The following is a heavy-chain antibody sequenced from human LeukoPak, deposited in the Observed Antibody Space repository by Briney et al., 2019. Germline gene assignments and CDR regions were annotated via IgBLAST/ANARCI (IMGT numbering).Heavy chain of an antibody. D-gene: IGHD2-2*01. Sequence: ASVKVSCKASGYTFTSYAFRWVRQAPGQGLEWKGWISAYNGDTNYAQKFQGRVTMTTDTSTSTAYMDLRSLRSDDTAVYYCAREGAYRSSTSCHIQNWFDPWGQGTLVTVSS. CDR3: AREGAYRSSTSCHIQNWFDP. V-gene: IGHV1-18*01. CDR1: GYTFTSYA. J-gene: IGHJ5*02. CDR2: ISAYNGDT.